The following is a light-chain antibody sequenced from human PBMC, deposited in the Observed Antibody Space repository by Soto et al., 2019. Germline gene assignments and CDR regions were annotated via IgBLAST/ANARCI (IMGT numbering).Light chain of an antibody. Sequence: DIQMTQSPSSLSASVGDRVTITCRASQSISSYLNLYQQKPGKAPKLLIYAASSLQSGVPSRFSGSGSGTDFTLTISSLQPEDFATYYCQQSYSTPRITFGQGTRLAIK. CDR2: AAS. CDR3: QQSYSTPRIT. J-gene: IGKJ5*01. V-gene: IGKV1-39*01. CDR1: QSISSY.